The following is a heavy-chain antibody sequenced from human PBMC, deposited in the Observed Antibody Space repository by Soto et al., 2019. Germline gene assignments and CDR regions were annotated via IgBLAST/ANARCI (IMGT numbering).Heavy chain of an antibody. CDR2: INPNSGGT. Sequence: GASVKVSCKASGYTFTGYYMHWVRQAPGQGLEWMGWINPNSGGTNYAQKFQGRVTMTRDTSISTAYMELSRLRSDDTAVYYCATYSSSWYADRFDYWGQGTLVTVSS. CDR3: ATYSSSWYADRFDY. D-gene: IGHD6-13*01. V-gene: IGHV1-2*02. J-gene: IGHJ4*02. CDR1: GYTFTGYY.